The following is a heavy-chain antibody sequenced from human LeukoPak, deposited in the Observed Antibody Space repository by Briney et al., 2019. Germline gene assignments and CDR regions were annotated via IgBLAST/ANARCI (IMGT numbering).Heavy chain of an antibody. J-gene: IGHJ4*02. CDR2: IKSKTDGGTA. V-gene: IGHV3-15*07. CDR1: GFAFTNAW. CDR3: TTADSSGRFLIDY. Sequence: GGSLRLSCAASGFAFTNAWMNWVRQAPGKGLEWVGRIKSKTDGGTADYAAPVKGRFTISRDDSKNTLYLQMNSPKTEDTAVYYCTTADSSGRFLIDYWGQGTLVTVSS. D-gene: IGHD3-22*01.